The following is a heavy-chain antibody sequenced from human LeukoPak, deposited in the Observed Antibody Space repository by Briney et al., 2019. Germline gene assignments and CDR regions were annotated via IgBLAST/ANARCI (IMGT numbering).Heavy chain of an antibody. CDR1: GDSVSSNSAG. CDR3: VRDGTGWYYFDY. CDR2: THYRSKWYN. Sequence: SQTLSLTCAISGDSVSSNSAGWNWIRQSPSRGLEWLGRTHYRSKWYNEYAVSVKSRMTINPDTSKNQFSLQLNSVTPEDTAVYYCVRDGTGWYYFDYWGQGTLVTVSS. D-gene: IGHD6-19*01. J-gene: IGHJ4*02. V-gene: IGHV6-1*01.